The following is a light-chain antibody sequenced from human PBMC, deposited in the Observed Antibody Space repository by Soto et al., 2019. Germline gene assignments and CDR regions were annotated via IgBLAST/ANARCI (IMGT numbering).Light chain of an antibody. J-gene: IGLJ1*01. V-gene: IGLV2-14*01. CDR1: SSDTAGYNY. CDR2: EVS. Sequence: QSVLAQPASVSGSPGQSITISCTGTSSDTAGYNYVSWYQQHPGKAPKLMIYEVSNRPSGVSNRFSGSQSGNTASLTISGLQAEDEANYYCSSYTTRNTPLYVFGTGTKV. CDR3: SSYTTRNTPLYV.